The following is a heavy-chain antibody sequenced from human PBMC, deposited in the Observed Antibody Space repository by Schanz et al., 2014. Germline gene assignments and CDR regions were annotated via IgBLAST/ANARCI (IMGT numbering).Heavy chain of an antibody. CDR2: INSVGSNT. D-gene: IGHD3-16*01. J-gene: IGHJ4*02. V-gene: IGHV3-74*02. CDR1: GFTFSSHW. CDR3: ARVKGGFDY. Sequence: EVQLAESGGGLVQPGGSLRLSCAASGFTFSSHWMHWVRQDPGKGLVWVARINSVGSNTDYADSVTGRFTISRDNAKNTLYLQMNTLRAEDTAVYYCARVKGGFDYWGQGTLVTVSS.